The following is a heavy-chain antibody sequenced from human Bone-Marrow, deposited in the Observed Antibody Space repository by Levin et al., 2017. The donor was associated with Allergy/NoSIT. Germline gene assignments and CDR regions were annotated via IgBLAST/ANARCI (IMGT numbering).Heavy chain of an antibody. J-gene: IGHJ4*02. CDR1: GASVSSDNYY. CDR3: ARILTSELDY. CDR2: LFYRGST. V-gene: IGHV4-61*01. D-gene: IGHD4/OR15-4a*01. Sequence: SETLSLTCTVSGASVSSDNYYWTWVRQPPGKGLEWIGLLFYRGSTNYNPSLKSRATISKDTSKNQFSLKLTSVTAADTAVYFCARILTSELDYWGQGTLVTVSS.